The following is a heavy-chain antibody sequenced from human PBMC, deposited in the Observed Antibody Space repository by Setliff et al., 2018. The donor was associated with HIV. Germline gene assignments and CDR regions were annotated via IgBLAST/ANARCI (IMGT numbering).Heavy chain of an antibody. CDR2: IFYSGST. Sequence: SETLSLTCTVSGGSISGHYWSWIRQPPGKGLEWIGNIFYSGSTNNNPSLKSRVSISVDTSKNQFSLKLRSVTAADTAVYYCARFGGSRTTGATGYYYGLDVWGQGTTVTVSS. CDR1: GGSISGHY. D-gene: IGHD1-1*01. V-gene: IGHV4-59*11. CDR3: ARFGGSRTTGATGYYYGLDV. J-gene: IGHJ6*02.